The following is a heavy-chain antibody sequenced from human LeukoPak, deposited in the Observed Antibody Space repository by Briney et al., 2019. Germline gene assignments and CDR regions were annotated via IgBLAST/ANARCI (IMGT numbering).Heavy chain of an antibody. V-gene: IGHV1-2*02. J-gene: IGHJ4*02. CDR2: IDPNSGGT. D-gene: IGHD6-13*01. CDR1: GYTFTGYY. Sequence: ASVKVSCKASGYTFTGYYMHWVRQAPGQGLEWMGWIDPNSGGTNYAQKFQGRVTMTGDTSISTAYMELSRLRSEDTAVYYCAREGHSSSWYGYWGQGTLVTVSS. CDR3: AREGHSSSWYGY.